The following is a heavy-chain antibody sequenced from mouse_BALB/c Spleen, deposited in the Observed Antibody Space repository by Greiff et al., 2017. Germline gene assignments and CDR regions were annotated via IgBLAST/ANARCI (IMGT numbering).Heavy chain of an antibody. J-gene: IGHJ4*01. CDR3: AREGKAMDY. CDR1: GFTFSSFG. Sequence: EVQVVESGGGLVQPGGSRKLSCAASGFTFSSFGMHWVRQAPEKGLEWVAYISSGSSTIYYADTVKGRFTISRDNPKNTLFLQMTSLRSEDTAMYYCAREGKAMDYWGQGTSVTVSS. CDR2: ISSGSSTI. V-gene: IGHV5-17*02.